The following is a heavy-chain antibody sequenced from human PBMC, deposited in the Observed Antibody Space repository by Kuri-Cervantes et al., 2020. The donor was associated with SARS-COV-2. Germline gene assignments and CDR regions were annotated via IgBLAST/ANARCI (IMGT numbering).Heavy chain of an antibody. D-gene: IGHD2-2*01. CDR1: GYSISSGYY. CDR3: ARCVVVPAAPEEGSFDY. J-gene: IGHJ4*02. Sequence: ESLKISGTVSGYSISSGYYWSWIRQPPGKGLEWIGEINHSGSTNYNPSLKSRVTISVDTSKNQFSLKLSSVTAADTAVYYCARCVVVPAAPEEGSFDYWGQGTLVTVSS. V-gene: IGHV4-38-2*02. CDR2: INHSGST.